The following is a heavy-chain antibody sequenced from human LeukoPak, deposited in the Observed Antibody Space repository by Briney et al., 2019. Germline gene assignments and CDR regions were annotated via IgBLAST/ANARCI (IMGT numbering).Heavy chain of an antibody. V-gene: IGHV3-20*04. CDR3: ARRSSGSPPYYFDY. Sequence: PGGSLRLSCAASGFTFDDYGMSWVRQAPGKGLEWVSGINWNGGSTGYADSVKGRFTISRDNAKNSLYLQMNSLRAEDTAVYYCARRSSGSPPYYFDYWGQGTLVTVSS. CDR1: GFTFDDYG. D-gene: IGHD1-26*01. J-gene: IGHJ4*02. CDR2: INWNGGST.